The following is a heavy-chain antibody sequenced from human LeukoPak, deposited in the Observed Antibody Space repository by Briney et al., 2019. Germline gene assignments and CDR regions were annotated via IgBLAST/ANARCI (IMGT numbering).Heavy chain of an antibody. CDR1: GFTFSSYG. CDR3: AKDASSDGYNSDY. CDR2: ISYDGSNK. D-gene: IGHD5-12*01. Sequence: PGGSLRLSCAASGFTFSSYGMPWVRQAPGKGLEWVAVISYDGSNKYYADSVKGRFTISRDNSKNTLYLQMNSLRAEDTAVYYCAKDASSDGYNSDYWGQGTLVTVSS. V-gene: IGHV3-30*18. J-gene: IGHJ4*02.